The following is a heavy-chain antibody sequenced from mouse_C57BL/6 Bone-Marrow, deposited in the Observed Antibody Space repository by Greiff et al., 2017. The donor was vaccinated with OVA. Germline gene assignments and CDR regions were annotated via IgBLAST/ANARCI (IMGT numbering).Heavy chain of an antibody. D-gene: IGHD1-1*01. V-gene: IGHV1-78*01. CDR3: ARARSGITTVVANWYFDV. Sequence: VQLQQSDAELVKPGASVKISCKVSGYTFTDHTIHWMKQRPEQGLEWIGYIYPRDGSTKYNEKFKGKATLTADKSSSTAYMQLNSLTSEDSAVYFCARARSGITTVVANWYFDVWGTGTTVTVSS. J-gene: IGHJ1*03. CDR2: IYPRDGST. CDR1: GYTFTDHT.